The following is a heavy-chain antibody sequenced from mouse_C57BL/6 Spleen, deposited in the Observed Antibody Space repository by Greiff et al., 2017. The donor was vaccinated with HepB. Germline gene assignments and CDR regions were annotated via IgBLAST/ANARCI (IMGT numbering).Heavy chain of an antibody. CDR1: GYTFTDYT. CDR2: INPNNGGT. J-gene: IGHJ2*01. V-gene: IGHV1-18*01. D-gene: IGHD2-3*01. CDR3: ARTRDDGYQYY. Sequence: VQLKQSGPELVKPGASVKIPCKASGYTFTDYTMDWVKQSHGKSLEWIGDINPNNGGTIYNQKFKGKATLTVDKSSSTADMDLRSLTSEDTAVYYCARTRDDGYQYYWGQGTTLTVSS.